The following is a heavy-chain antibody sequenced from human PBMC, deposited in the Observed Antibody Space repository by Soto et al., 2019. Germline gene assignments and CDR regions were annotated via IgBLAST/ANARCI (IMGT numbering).Heavy chain of an antibody. D-gene: IGHD2-2*01. CDR1: GFTFSSYG. V-gene: IGHV3-30*18. J-gene: IGHJ6*02. CDR3: AKGRYWIRDIVVVPAAMYYYYGMDV. Sequence: GGSLRLSCAASGFTFSSYGMHWVRQAPGKGLEWVAVISYDGSNKYYADSVKGRFTISRDNCKNTLYLQMNSLRAEDTAVYYCAKGRYWIRDIVVVPAAMYYYYGMDVWGQGTTVTVSS. CDR2: ISYDGSNK.